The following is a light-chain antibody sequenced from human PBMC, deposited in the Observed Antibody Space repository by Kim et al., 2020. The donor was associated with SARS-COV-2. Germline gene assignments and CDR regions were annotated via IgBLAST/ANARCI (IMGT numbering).Light chain of an antibody. CDR3: AAWDDSLNGWV. CDR2: SNS. Sequence: ELTQPPSASGTPGQRVTISCSGSNSNIGSDTVNWYQHLPGTAPKLLIYSNSRRPSGVPDRFSGSKSGTSASLAISGLQSEDEAHYYCAAWDDSLNGWVFGGGTQLNVL. CDR1: NSNIGSDT. V-gene: IGLV1-44*01. J-gene: IGLJ3*02.